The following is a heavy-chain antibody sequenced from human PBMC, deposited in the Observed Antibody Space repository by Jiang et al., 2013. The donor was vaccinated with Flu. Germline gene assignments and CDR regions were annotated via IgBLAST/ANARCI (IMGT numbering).Heavy chain of an antibody. CDR1: GFIFSDYY. J-gene: IGHJ4*02. CDR2: ITRSVSYT. Sequence: QLLESGGGLVKPGGSLRLSCAASGFIFSDYYMSWFRQAPGKGLEWISYITRSVSYTNYADSVKGRFTISRDNAKNSLYLQMNSLRAEDTAVYYCARGIAALVTATHRDTYYFDYWGQGTLVTVSS. CDR3: ARGIAALVTATHRDTYYFDY. D-gene: IGHD2-21*02. V-gene: IGHV3-11*06.